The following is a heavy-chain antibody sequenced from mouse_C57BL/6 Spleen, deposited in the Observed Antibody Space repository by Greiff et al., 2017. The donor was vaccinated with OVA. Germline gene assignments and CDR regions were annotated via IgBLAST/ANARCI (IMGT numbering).Heavy chain of an antibody. D-gene: IGHD4-1*01. Sequence: VQLQQSGAELVRPGASVKLSCTASGFTFKDDYMHWVKQRPEQGLEWIGWIDPENGDTEYASKFKGTATITADTSSNTAYLQLSSLASEDTAVYYCTTRIGTWYFDVWGTGTTVTVAS. CDR2: IDPENGDT. V-gene: IGHV14-4*01. J-gene: IGHJ1*03. CDR1: GFTFKDDY. CDR3: TTRIGTWYFDV.